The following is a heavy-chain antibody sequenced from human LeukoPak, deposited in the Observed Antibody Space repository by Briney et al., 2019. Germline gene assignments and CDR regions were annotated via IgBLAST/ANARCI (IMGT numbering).Heavy chain of an antibody. D-gene: IGHD5-18*01. CDR1: GYTFTGYY. J-gene: IGHJ6*03. V-gene: IGHV1-2*02. CDR3: ARDRGIQLWERYYYYYMDV. CDR2: INPNSGGT. Sequence: ASVKVSCKASGYTFTGYYMHWVRQAPGQGLEGMGWINPNSGGTNYAQKFQGSVTMTRDTSISTAYMELSRLRSDDTAVYYCARDRGIQLWERYYYYYMDVWGKGTTVTVSS.